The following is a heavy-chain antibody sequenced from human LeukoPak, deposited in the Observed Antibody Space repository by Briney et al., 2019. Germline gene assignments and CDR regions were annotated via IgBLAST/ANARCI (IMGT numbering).Heavy chain of an antibody. Sequence: GASVKVSCKASGGTFSSYAISWVRQAPGQGLEWMGRIIPILGIANYAQKFQGRVTITADKSTSTAYKELSSLRSEDTAVYYCARDPPPWRGGNSVDVLYFDYWGQGTLVTVSS. CDR2: IIPILGIA. D-gene: IGHD4-23*01. V-gene: IGHV1-69*04. CDR1: GGTFSSYA. J-gene: IGHJ4*02. CDR3: ARDPPPWRGGNSVDVLYFDY.